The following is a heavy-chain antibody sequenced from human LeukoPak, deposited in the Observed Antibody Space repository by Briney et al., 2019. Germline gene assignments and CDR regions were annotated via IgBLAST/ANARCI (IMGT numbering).Heavy chain of an antibody. CDR1: GXTFSTYA. V-gene: IGHV3-23*01. D-gene: IGHD5-12*01. CDR2: VRGSGTDT. CDR3: AKTSRANSAYDSPFDY. Sequence: GGSLRLSCAASGXTFSTYAMSWVRQAPGKGQEWVSAVRGSGTDTYYADSVKGRFTISRDNSKNTLYLQMNSLRAEDTAIYYCAKTSRANSAYDSPFDYWGQGTLVTVSS. J-gene: IGHJ4*02.